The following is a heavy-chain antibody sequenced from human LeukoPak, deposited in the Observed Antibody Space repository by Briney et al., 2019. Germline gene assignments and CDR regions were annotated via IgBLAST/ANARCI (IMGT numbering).Heavy chain of an antibody. CDR2: INWNSDTK. J-gene: IGHJ6*02. V-gene: IGHV3-9*01. D-gene: IGHD4-23*01. CDR1: GFAFHNYA. CDR3: AKDTGGNGAYFYAMDV. Sequence: PGRSLRLSCVGSGFAFHNYAMHWVRRPPEKGLEWVSAINWNSDTKAYADSVKGRFTISRDRARNSLYLQMDSLRPEDTALYYCAKDTGGNGAYFYAMDVWGQGTSVTVSS.